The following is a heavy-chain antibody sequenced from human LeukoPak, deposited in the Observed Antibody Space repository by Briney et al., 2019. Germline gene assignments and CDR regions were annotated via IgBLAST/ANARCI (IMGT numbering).Heavy chain of an antibody. J-gene: IGHJ4*02. Sequence: GGSLRLSCAASGFTFSDHYMDRVRQAPGKGLEWVGRIRNRANSYTTQYAPSVKGRFTISRHDSENSLYLQMNSLKTEDTAVYYCARAPYGDYALYYFDYWGQGTLVTVSS. CDR3: ARAPYGDYALYYFDY. CDR2: IRNRANSYTT. D-gene: IGHD4-17*01. CDR1: GFTFSDHY. V-gene: IGHV3-72*01.